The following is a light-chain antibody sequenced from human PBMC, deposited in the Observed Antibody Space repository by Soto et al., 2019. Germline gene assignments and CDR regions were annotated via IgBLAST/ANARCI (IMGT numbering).Light chain of an antibody. CDR1: QSISSY. J-gene: IGKJ1*01. Sequence: IQMTPSRSTLSGSIGERVTITCRASQSISSYLNWYQQKPGKAPKLLIYAASSLQSGVPSRFSGSGSGTDFTLTISSLQPEDFATYYCQQSYSTPRTFGQGAKVDIK. CDR2: AAS. CDR3: QQSYSTPRT. V-gene: IGKV1-39*01.